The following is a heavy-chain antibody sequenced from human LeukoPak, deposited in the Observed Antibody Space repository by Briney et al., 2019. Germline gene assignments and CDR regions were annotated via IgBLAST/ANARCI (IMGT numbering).Heavy chain of an antibody. V-gene: IGHV3-30*02. CDR1: GFTFSSYG. D-gene: IGHD2-2*01. Sequence: GGSLRLSCAASGFTFSSYGMHWVRQAPGKGLEWVAFIRYDGSNKYYADSVKGRFTISRDNSKNTLYLQMNSLRAEDTAVYYCAKGSVPAARRDYYYYMDVWGKGTTVTVSS. CDR2: IRYDGSNK. J-gene: IGHJ6*03. CDR3: AKGSVPAARRDYYYYMDV.